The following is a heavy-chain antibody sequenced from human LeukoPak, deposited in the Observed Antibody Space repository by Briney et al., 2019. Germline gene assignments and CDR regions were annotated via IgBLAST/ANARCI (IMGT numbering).Heavy chain of an antibody. J-gene: IGHJ3*02. V-gene: IGHV1-2*06. CDR3: ARDSSGYYYDAFDI. CDR2: INPDSGGT. Sequence: ASVKVSCKASGYSFIGYYMHWVRQAPGEGLEWMGRINPDSGGTNSTQKFQGRVTMTRDTSISTFYMELSSLSSDDSAVYYCARDSSGYYYDAFDIWGQGTMVTVSS. D-gene: IGHD3-22*01. CDR1: GYSFIGYY.